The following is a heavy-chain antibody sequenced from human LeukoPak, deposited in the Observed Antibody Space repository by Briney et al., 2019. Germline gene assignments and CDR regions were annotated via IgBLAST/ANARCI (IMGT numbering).Heavy chain of an antibody. Sequence: PGGSLRLSCAASGFTFSSYAMSWVRQAPGKGLEWVSAISGSGGSTYYADSVKGRFTISRDNSKNTPYLQMNSLRAEDTAVYYCAKDAPYSGSYFDWYFDLWGRGTLVTVSS. D-gene: IGHD1-26*01. CDR3: AKDAPYSGSYFDWYFDL. J-gene: IGHJ2*01. CDR1: GFTFSSYA. CDR2: ISGSGGST. V-gene: IGHV3-23*01.